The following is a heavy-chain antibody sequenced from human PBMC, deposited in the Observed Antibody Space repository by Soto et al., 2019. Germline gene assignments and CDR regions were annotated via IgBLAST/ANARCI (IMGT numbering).Heavy chain of an antibody. CDR2: ISWNSGTI. Sequence: EVQLVESGGVLVQPGRSLRLSCAASGFTFDDYAMHWVRQAPGKGLEWVTGISWNSGTIGDADSVKGRFTISRTNAKHSLYMQMNSLRTEDTALYYCARDVWSRASGPPDSWGQGTLVTVSS. CDR3: ARDVWSRASGPPDS. D-gene: IGHD3-10*01. CDR1: GFTFDDYA. V-gene: IGHV3-9*01. J-gene: IGHJ4*02.